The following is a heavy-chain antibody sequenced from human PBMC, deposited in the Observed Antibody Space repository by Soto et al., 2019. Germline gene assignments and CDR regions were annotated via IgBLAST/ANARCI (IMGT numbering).Heavy chain of an antibody. J-gene: IGHJ2*01. Sequence: EVQLLESGGGLVQPGGSLRLSCAASGFTFSTYAMNWVRLAPGRGLEWVSGINSGESTFYADSAKGRFAISRDNSKNTLYLQMTSLRAEDTAIYFCAKTPRGGANGDWYFDLWGRGTLVTVSS. CDR1: GFTFSTYA. CDR3: AKTPRGGANGDWYFDL. D-gene: IGHD3-10*01. CDR2: INSGEST. V-gene: IGHV3-23*01.